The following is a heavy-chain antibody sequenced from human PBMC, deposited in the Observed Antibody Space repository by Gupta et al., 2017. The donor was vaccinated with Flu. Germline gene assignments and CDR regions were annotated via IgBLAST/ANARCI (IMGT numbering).Heavy chain of an antibody. CDR3: ARQGLGYNYGTQRFDY. J-gene: IGHJ4*02. CDR1: GYPFSRYG. Sequence: QVQLVQSGSELKKPGASVTVSCKASGYPFSRYGLTWVRPAPGQGLEWMGRINTNTGNPTYAQGFTGRFVFSLDTSVSTAYLQISSLKAEDTAVYYCARQGLGYNYGTQRFDYWGQGTLVTVSS. D-gene: IGHD5-18*01. V-gene: IGHV7-4-1*02. CDR2: INTNTGNP.